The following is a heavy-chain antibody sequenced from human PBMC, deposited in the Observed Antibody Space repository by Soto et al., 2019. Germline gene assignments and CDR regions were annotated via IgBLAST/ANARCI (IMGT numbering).Heavy chain of an antibody. D-gene: IGHD6-13*01. J-gene: IGHJ4*02. CDR3: ARVRIAAAGGYFEY. CDR1: GFTLITYA. CDR2: INSIATGT. V-gene: IGHV3-23*01. Sequence: GGSLRLSCAASGFTLITYAVTWVRQAPGKGLEWVSSINSIATGTYFADSVKGRFTISRDNFKNTVYLQMNSLRAEDTAVYYCARVRIAAAGGYFEYWGQGTQVTVSS.